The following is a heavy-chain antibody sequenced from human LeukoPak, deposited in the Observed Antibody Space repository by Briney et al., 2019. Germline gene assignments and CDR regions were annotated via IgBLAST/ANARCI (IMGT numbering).Heavy chain of an antibody. CDR3: AKLRDIVVVVAADY. CDR2: ISGSGGST. J-gene: IGHJ4*02. V-gene: IGHV3-23*01. CDR1: GFTFSSYG. D-gene: IGHD2-15*01. Sequence: PGGSLRLSCAASGFTFSSYGMSWVRQAPGKGLEWVSAISGSGGSTYYADSVKGRFTISRDNSKNTLYLQMNSLRAEDTAVYYCAKLRDIVVVVAADYWGQGTLVTVSS.